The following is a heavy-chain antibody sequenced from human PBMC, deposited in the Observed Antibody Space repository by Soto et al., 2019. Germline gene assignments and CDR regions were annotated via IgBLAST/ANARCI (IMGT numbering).Heavy chain of an antibody. V-gene: IGHV3-30*18. CDR2: ISYDGTNE. CDR1: GFTFSAFA. D-gene: IGHD3-10*01. J-gene: IGHJ4*02. Sequence: VGSLRLSCTVSGFTFSAFAMYWVRQAPGKGLEWVALISYDGTNEDYAESVRGRFTISRDNSKNTLYLDMNSLSAEDSAVYFCAKGVVREPAYFDYWGQGTLVTVSS. CDR3: AKGVVREPAYFDY.